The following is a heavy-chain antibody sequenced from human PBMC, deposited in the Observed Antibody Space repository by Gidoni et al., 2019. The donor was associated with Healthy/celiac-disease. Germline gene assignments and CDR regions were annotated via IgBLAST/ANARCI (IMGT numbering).Heavy chain of an antibody. Sequence: EVQLLESGGGLVQPGGSLRLSCAASGFTFSSYAMSWVRQAPGKGLEWVSAISGSGGSTYYADSVKGRFTISRDNSKNTLYLQMNSLRAEDTAVYYCAKSSEDIVVVVAATQGWFDPWGQGTLVTVSS. CDR2: ISGSGGST. CDR3: AKSSEDIVVVVAATQGWFDP. D-gene: IGHD2-15*01. J-gene: IGHJ5*02. CDR1: GFTFSSYA. V-gene: IGHV3-23*01.